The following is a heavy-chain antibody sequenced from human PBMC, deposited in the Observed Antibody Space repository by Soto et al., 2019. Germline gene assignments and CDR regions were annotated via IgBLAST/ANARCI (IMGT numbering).Heavy chain of an antibody. V-gene: IGHV3-7*01. Sequence: GESRTLACAASGFSLSPYYMSWVRHAPEKGLEWLAMTTPDGNDKHYVDSVRGRFTISRDSAKNSLYLQMNSLRAEDTAVHYCARDGDGIVATINILDYWGQGTLVTVSS. J-gene: IGHJ4*02. CDR2: TTPDGNDK. CDR3: ARDGDGIVATINILDY. D-gene: IGHD5-12*01. CDR1: GFSLSPYY.